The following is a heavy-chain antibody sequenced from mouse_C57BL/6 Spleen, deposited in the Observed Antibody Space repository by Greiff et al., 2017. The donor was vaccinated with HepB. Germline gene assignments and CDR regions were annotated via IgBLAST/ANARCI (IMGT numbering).Heavy chain of an antibody. CDR2: INPGSGGT. CDR1: GYAFTNYL. V-gene: IGHV1-54*01. J-gene: IGHJ3*01. CDR3: ARWGGYGSRFAY. D-gene: IGHD1-1*01. Sequence: QVHVKQSGAELVRPGTSVKVSCKASGYAFTNYLIEWVKQRPGQGLEWIGVINPGSGGTNYNEKFKGKATLTADKSSSTAYMQLSSLTSEDSAVYFCARWGGYGSRFAYWGQGTLVTVSA.